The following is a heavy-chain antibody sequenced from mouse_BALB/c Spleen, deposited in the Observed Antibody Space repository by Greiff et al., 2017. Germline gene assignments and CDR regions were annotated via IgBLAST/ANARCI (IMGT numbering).Heavy chain of an antibody. D-gene: IGHD2-4*01. CDR1: GYTFISYW. J-gene: IGHJ3*01. CDR3: ARAGDYDEGFAY. V-gene: IGHV1-52*01. CDR2: IDPYDSET. Sequence: QVQLKQPGAELARPGASVKLSCKASGYTFISYWMNWVKQRPEQGVEWIGRIDPYDSETHYYQKFKDKAILTVDKSSSAAYLQLSSQASEYSAVYYCARAGDYDEGFAYWGQGTLVTVYA.